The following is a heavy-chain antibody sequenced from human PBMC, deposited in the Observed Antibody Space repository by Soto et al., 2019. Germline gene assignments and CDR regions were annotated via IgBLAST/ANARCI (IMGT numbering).Heavy chain of an antibody. CDR1: GYTFTSYY. Sequence: ASEKVSCKASGYTFTSYYMHWVRQAPGQGLEWMGIINPSGGSTSYAQKFQGRVTMTRDTSTSTVYMELSRLRSDDTAVYYCARGGVGYCIYGRCYAGDWFDSSGQGSPVIVSS. V-gene: IGHV1-46*01. CDR3: ARGGVGYCIYGRCYAGDWFDS. D-gene: IGHD2-8*01. CDR2: INPSGGST. J-gene: IGHJ5*01.